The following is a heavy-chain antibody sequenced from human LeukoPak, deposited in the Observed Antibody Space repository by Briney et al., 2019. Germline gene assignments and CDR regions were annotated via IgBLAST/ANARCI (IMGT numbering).Heavy chain of an antibody. D-gene: IGHD2-15*01. J-gene: IGHJ4*02. CDR1: GFTVSSNY. CDR2: IYSGGST. V-gene: IGHV3-66*01. CDR3: AKDRRFGGSCFGY. Sequence: PGGSLRLSCAASGFTVSSNYMSWVRQAPGKGLEWVSVIYSGGSTYYADSVKGRFTISRDNSKNTLYLQMNSLRAEDTAVYYCAKDRRFGGSCFGYWGQGTLVTVSS.